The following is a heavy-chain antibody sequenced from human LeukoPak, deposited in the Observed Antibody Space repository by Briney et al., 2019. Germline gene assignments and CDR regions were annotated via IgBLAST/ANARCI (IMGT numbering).Heavy chain of an antibody. CDR3: ARLLATSSGYSSDALDI. CDR1: GYSFTTYW. Sequence: GESLKISCKGSGYSFTTYWIGWVRQMPGKGLEWMGIIYPGDSDTRYSPSFQGLVTISADKSTSTAYLQWSSLKASDTAMYYCARLLATSSGYSSDALDIWGQGTMVTV. V-gene: IGHV5-51*01. J-gene: IGHJ3*02. CDR2: IYPGDSDT. D-gene: IGHD6-19*01.